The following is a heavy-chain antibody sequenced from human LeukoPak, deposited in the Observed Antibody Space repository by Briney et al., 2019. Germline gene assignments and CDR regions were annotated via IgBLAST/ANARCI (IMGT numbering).Heavy chain of an antibody. CDR1: GFTFSSYE. J-gene: IGHJ4*02. V-gene: IGHV3-48*03. Sequence: GGSLRLSCAASGFTFSSYEMNWVRQAPGKGLEWVSDISSSGRTISYADSVKGRFTISRDNAEKSLYLQMNRLRAEDTVLYSCHFYDSSGLYITPYWGQGTLVTVS. CDR2: ISSSGRTI. CDR3: HFYDSSGLYITPY. D-gene: IGHD3-22*01.